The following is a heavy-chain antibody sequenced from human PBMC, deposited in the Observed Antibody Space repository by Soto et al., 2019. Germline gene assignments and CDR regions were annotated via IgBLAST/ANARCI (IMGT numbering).Heavy chain of an antibody. Sequence: SETLSLTCTVSGGSISSGGYYWSWIRQHPGKGLEWIGYIYYSGSTYYNPSLKSRVTISVDTSKNQFSLKLSSVTAADTAVYYCASGMYYYDSSGYPGIWGQGTLVTVSS. V-gene: IGHV4-31*03. D-gene: IGHD3-22*01. J-gene: IGHJ4*02. CDR1: GGSISSGGYY. CDR2: IYYSGST. CDR3: ASGMYYYDSSGYPGI.